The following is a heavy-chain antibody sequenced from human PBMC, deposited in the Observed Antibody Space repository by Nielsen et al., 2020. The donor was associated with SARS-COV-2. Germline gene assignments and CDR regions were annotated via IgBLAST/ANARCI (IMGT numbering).Heavy chain of an antibody. D-gene: IGHD5/OR15-5a*01. Sequence: ASVKVSCKASGYTFTSYGISWVRQAPGQGLEWMGWMNPNSGNTGYAQKFQGRVTMTRNTSISTAYMELSSLRSEDTAVYYCARGRGLVYETFDIWGQGTMVTVSS. CDR1: GYTFTSYG. CDR3: ARGRGLVYETFDI. V-gene: IGHV1-8*02. J-gene: IGHJ3*02. CDR2: MNPNSGNT.